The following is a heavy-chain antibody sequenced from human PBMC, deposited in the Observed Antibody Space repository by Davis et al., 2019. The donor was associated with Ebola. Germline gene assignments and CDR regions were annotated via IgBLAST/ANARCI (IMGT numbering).Heavy chain of an antibody. CDR1: GLPFTTYW. V-gene: IGHV3-74*01. D-gene: IGHD6-13*01. Sequence: HTGGSLRPSCEAPGLPFTTYWLHWVRHAPGRGLVWVSRINSDGSTTKYADSVKGRFTISRDNAKNSLYLQMNSLRAEDTAVYYCARLTPLAPGGDDAFDIWGQGTMVTVSS. J-gene: IGHJ3*02. CDR3: ARLTPLAPGGDDAFDI. CDR2: INSDGSTT.